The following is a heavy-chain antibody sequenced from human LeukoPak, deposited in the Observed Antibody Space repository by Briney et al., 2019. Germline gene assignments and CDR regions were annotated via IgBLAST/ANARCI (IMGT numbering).Heavy chain of an antibody. Sequence: SETLSLTCTVSGGSISSGGYYWSWIRQHPGKGLEWIGYIYYSGSTYYNPSLRSRVTISVDTSKNQFSLKLSSVSAADTAVYYCARVSQGSLDYWGQGTLVTVSS. V-gene: IGHV4-31*03. CDR2: IYYSGST. J-gene: IGHJ4*02. CDR1: GGSISSGGYY. CDR3: ARVSQGSLDY.